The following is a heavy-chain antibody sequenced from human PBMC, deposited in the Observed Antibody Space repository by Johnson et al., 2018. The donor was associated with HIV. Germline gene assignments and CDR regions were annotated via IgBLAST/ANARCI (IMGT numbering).Heavy chain of an antibody. D-gene: IGHD6-6*01. CDR1: GFTFSSYA. V-gene: IGHV3-23*04. CDR2: ISGSGGTT. Sequence: VQLVESGGGLVQPGGSLRLSCAASGFTFSSYAMSWVRQAPGKGLEWVSVISGSGGTTYYADSGKGRFTISRDNSGNTLYLQMDSLRVEDTAVYYCASTRLGAFDIWGQGTMVTVSS. CDR3: ASTRLGAFDI. J-gene: IGHJ3*02.